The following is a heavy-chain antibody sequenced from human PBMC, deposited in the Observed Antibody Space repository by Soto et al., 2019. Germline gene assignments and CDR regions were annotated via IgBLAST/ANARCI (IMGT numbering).Heavy chain of an antibody. D-gene: IGHD5-18*01. V-gene: IGHV3-30-3*01. J-gene: IGHJ6*02. Sequence: QVQLVESGGGVVQPGGSLILSCAASGFSFSGYSMHWVRQAPGKGLDWVAVIQHDASNIYYADSVKGRFTISRDNSKNTLHLQMNDLTAEDTAVYHCVRVGWGYSFGNGMDGWGQGTTVSVSS. CDR3: VRVGWGYSFGNGMDG. CDR2: IQHDASNI. CDR1: GFSFSGYS.